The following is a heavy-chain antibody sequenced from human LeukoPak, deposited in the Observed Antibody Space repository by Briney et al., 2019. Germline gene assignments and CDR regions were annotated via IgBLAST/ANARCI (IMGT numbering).Heavy chain of an antibody. CDR2: IYHSGST. CDR3: TRANYYDSPGYFPVVSPSDY. V-gene: IGHV4-31*03. Sequence: SETLSLTCTVSGGSIRSTNYYWSWIRQDPAKGLEWIGYIYHSGSTYYNPALKSRVTISLDTSKNQFSLKLRSVTAADTAVYYCTRANYYDSPGYFPVVSPSDYWGRGPLVPVP. CDR1: GGSIRSTNYY. D-gene: IGHD3-22*01. J-gene: IGHJ4*02.